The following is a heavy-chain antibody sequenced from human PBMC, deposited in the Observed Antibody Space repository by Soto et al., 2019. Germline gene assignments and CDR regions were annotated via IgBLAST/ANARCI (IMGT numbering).Heavy chain of an antibody. CDR3: AKDHCSSTSCYNSIDY. V-gene: IGHV3-23*01. Sequence: PGGSLRLSCAASGFTFSSYAMSWVRQAPGKGLEWVSAISGSGGSTYYADSVKGRFTISRDNSKNTLYLQMNGLRAEDTAVYYCAKDHCSSTSCYNSIDYWGQGTLVTVSS. D-gene: IGHD2-2*02. CDR2: ISGSGGST. CDR1: GFTFSSYA. J-gene: IGHJ4*02.